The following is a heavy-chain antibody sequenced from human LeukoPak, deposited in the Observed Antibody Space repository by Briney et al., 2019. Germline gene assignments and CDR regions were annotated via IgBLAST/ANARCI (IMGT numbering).Heavy chain of an antibody. CDR1: GFTFSSYS. D-gene: IGHD2/OR15-2a*01. Sequence: PGGSLRLSCAASGFTFSSYSMNGVRQAPGKGLEWISYICVSGSVSYYEDSVKGRFTISRDNAKNSLYLQMNSLRDEDRAMFYCARDGGFGFFAAFDIWGQGTMVTVSS. CDR3: ARDGGFGFFAAFDI. J-gene: IGHJ3*02. V-gene: IGHV3-48*02. CDR2: ICVSGSVS.